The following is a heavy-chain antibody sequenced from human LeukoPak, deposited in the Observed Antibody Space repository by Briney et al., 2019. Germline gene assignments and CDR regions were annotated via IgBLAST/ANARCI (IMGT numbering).Heavy chain of an antibody. J-gene: IGHJ5*02. CDR1: SGSISSYY. Sequence: SETLSLTCTVSSGSISSYYWNWIRQPPGKGLEWIGYIYYSGSTNYNPSLKSRVTISVDTSKNQFSLKLSSVTAADTAVYYCARQLDKKPSWFDPWGQGTLVTVSS. D-gene: IGHD2-2*03. CDR3: ARQLDKKPSWFDP. CDR2: IYYSGST. V-gene: IGHV4-59*08.